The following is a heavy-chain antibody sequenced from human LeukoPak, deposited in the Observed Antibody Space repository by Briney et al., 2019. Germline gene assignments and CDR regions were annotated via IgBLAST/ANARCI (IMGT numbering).Heavy chain of an antibody. CDR2: IYSGGST. J-gene: IGHJ5*02. CDR1: GFTFSSYS. CDR3: ARGFCSSTSCPTRFDP. D-gene: IGHD2-2*01. Sequence: GGSLRLSCAASGFTFSSYSMNWVRQAPGKGLEWVSVIYSGGSTYYADSVKGRFTISRDNSKNTLYLQMNSLRAEDTAVYYCARGFCSSTSCPTRFDPWGQGTLVTVSS. V-gene: IGHV3-66*01.